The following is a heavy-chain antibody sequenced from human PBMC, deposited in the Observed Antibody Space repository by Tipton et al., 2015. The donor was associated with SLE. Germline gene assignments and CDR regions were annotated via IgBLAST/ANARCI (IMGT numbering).Heavy chain of an antibody. J-gene: IGHJ4*02. CDR3: SCRLASRRSPLIPFDY. Sequence: TLSLTCTVSGGSISSSSYYWGWIRQPPGKGLEWIGNIYYSGSTYYNPSLKSRVTISVDTSLNQFSLRLTSVTAADTAVYFCSCRLASRRSPLIPFDYWGQGSLVTVSS. V-gene: IGHV4-39*01. D-gene: IGHD6-6*01. CDR1: GGSISSSSYY. CDR2: IYYSGST.